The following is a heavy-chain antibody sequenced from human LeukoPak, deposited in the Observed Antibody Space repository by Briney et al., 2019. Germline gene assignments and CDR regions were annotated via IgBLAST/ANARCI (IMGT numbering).Heavy chain of an antibody. V-gene: IGHV1-8*01. CDR2: MNPDSGDT. Sequence: ASVKVSCKASGYTFTSYEINWVRQATGHGLEWMGWMNPDSGDTAYAQKFQGRITMTRSTSITTAYIELSSLTSEDTAVYYCARGLGSYDSSELTWPMISFWGQGTQVTVSS. CDR3: ARGLGSYDSSELTWPMISF. D-gene: IGHD3-22*01. J-gene: IGHJ4*02. CDR1: GYTFTSYE.